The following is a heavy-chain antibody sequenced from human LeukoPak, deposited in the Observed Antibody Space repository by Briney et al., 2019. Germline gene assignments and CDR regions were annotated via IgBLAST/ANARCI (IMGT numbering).Heavy chain of an antibody. J-gene: IGHJ3*02. D-gene: IGHD3-22*01. V-gene: IGHV1-69*05. CDR2: IIPIFGTA. CDR1: GGTFSSYA. CDR3: ARALETYYCDSSGYGAFDI. Sequence: SVKVSCKASGGTFSSYAISWVRQAPGQGLEWMGGIIPIFGTANYAQKFQGRVTITTDESTSTAYMELSSLRSEDTAVYYCARALETYYCDSSGYGAFDIWGQGTMVTVSS.